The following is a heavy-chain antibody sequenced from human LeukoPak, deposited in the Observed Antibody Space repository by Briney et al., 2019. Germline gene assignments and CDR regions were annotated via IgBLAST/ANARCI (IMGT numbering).Heavy chain of an antibody. CDR2: IYSGGST. D-gene: IGHD6-6*01. V-gene: IGHV3-53*05. J-gene: IGHJ4*02. CDR3: ARVAFRSSSYISGIDY. CDR1: GFTVSSSY. Sequence: PGGSLRLSCSASGFTVSSSYMSWVRQAPGKGLEWVSVIYSGGSTYYADSVKSRFTISRDNSKNTLYLQTNSLRIEDTAVYYCARVAFRSSSYISGIDYWGQGTLVTVSS.